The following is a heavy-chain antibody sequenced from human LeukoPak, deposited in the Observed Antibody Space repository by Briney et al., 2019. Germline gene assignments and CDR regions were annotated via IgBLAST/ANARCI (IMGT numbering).Heavy chain of an antibody. D-gene: IGHD6-19*01. J-gene: IGHJ4*02. CDR2: ISAYNGNT. Sequence: ASVKVSCKASGYTFTSYGISWVRQAPGQGLEWMGWISAYNGNTNYAQKLQGRVTMTTDTSTSTAYMELRSLRSDDTAVYYCARAAARALAVAGLFDYWGQGTLVTVSS. CDR3: ARAAARALAVAGLFDY. CDR1: GYTFTSYG. V-gene: IGHV1-18*01.